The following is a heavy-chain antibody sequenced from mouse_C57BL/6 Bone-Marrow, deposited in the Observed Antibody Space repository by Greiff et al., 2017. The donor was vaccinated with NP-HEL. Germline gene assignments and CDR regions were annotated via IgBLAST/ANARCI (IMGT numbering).Heavy chain of an antibody. CDR3: AREGYYYGSSHAWFAY. CDR1: GFNIKDYY. V-gene: IGHV14-2*01. D-gene: IGHD1-1*01. Sequence: VQLKESGAELVKPGASVKLSCTASGFNIKDYYMHWVKQRTEQGLEWIGRIDPEAGETKYAPKFQGKATITADTSSNTAYLQLSSLTSEDTAVYYCAREGYYYGSSHAWFAYWGQGTLVTVSA. CDR2: IDPEAGET. J-gene: IGHJ3*01.